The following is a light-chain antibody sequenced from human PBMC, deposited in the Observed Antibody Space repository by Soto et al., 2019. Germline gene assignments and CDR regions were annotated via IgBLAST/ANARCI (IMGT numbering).Light chain of an antibody. CDR3: QKCKVAPFT. CDR2: AAS. V-gene: IGKV1-27*01. CDR1: QDIDNF. Sequence: DIQVTQSPSSLSASVGDRVTITCRASQDIDNFLAWYQQKPGKVPKLLIYAASTLQSGVPSRFSGSGSGTDFTLTINSLQPEDVATYYCQKCKVAPFTFGGGTKVDIK. J-gene: IGKJ4*01.